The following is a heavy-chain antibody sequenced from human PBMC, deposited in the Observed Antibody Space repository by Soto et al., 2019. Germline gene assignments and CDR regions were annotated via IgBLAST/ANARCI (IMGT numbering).Heavy chain of an antibody. Sequence: PGGSLRLSCAASGFTFSSYAMIWVRQAPGKGLEWVSAISGSGGTTYYADSVKGRFTISRDNSKNTLYLQMNSLRAEDTAVYYCAKGTSYYDSSGYNYWGQGTLVTVSS. J-gene: IGHJ4*02. V-gene: IGHV3-23*01. CDR3: AKGTSYYDSSGYNY. D-gene: IGHD3-22*01. CDR1: GFTFSSYA. CDR2: ISGSGGTT.